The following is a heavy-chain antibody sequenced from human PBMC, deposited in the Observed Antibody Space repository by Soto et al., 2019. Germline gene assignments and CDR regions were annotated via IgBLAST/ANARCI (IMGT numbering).Heavy chain of an antibody. CDR3: ARHPINMIRSFDL. CDR2: IYYSGST. D-gene: IGHD3-22*01. CDR1: GGSISSGDYY. V-gene: IGHV4-30-4*01. J-gene: IGHJ2*01. Sequence: SETLSLTCTVSGGSISSGDYYWSWIRQPPGKGLEWIGYIYYSGSTYYNPSLKSRVTISVDTSKNQFPLKLSSVTAADTAVYYCARHPINMIRSFDLWGRGTLVTVSS.